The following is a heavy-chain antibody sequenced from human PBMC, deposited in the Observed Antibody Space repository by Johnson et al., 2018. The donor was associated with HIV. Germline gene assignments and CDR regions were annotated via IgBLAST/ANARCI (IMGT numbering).Heavy chain of an antibody. V-gene: IGHV3-30-3*01. J-gene: IGHJ3*02. D-gene: IGHD6-13*01. CDR3: AREQQLNLDAFDI. CDR1: GFSFGNYA. CDR2: ISYDGSNK. Sequence: QVQLVESGGGVVQPGRSLRLSCAASGFSFGNYAMHWVRQAPGKGLEWVAFISYDGSNKYYADSVKGRFTISKDNSKNTLYLQVKSLRADDTAVYYCAREQQLNLDAFDIWGQGTMVTVSS.